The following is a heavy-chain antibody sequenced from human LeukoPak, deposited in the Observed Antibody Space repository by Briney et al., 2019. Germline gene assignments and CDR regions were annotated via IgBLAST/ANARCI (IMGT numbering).Heavy chain of an antibody. D-gene: IGHD5-24*01. J-gene: IGHJ4*02. Sequence: GGSLRLSCAASGFTFSSYWMHWVRQAPGKGLVWVSRINSDGSSTSYADSVKGRFTISRDNAKNTLYLQMNSLRAEDTAVYYCARAHVQRNFDYWGQGTLVTVSS. CDR2: INSDGSST. V-gene: IGHV3-74*01. CDR3: ARAHVQRNFDY. CDR1: GFTFSSYW.